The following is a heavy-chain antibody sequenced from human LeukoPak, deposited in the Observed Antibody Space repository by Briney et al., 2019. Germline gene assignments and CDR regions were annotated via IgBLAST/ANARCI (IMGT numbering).Heavy chain of an antibody. Sequence: PGRSLRLSCAASGFTFSSYAMHWVRQAPGKGLEWVAVISYDGSNKYYADSVKGRFTISRDNSKNALYLQMNSLRAEDTAVYHCAKSRATSDWYFFDYWGQGTLVTVSS. CDR2: ISYDGSNK. V-gene: IGHV3-30-3*02. J-gene: IGHJ4*02. D-gene: IGHD2-21*02. CDR1: GFTFSSYA. CDR3: AKSRATSDWYFFDY.